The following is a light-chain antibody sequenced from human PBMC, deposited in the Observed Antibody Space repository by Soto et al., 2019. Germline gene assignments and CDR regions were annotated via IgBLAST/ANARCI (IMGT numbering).Light chain of an antibody. V-gene: IGKV3-11*01. CDR2: DAS. J-gene: IGKJ2*01. CDR1: QSVSSY. Sequence: EIVLTQSPATLSLSPGERATLSCRASQSVSSYLAWYQQKPGQAPRLLIYDASNRATGIPARFSGSGSGTDFTLTISSLGPEDFAVYYCKQRSNWPLTFGQGTKLEIK. CDR3: KQRSNWPLT.